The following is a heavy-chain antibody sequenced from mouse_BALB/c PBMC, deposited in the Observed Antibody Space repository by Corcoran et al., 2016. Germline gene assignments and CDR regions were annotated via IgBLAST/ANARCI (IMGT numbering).Heavy chain of an antibody. Sequence: EVQLQQSGAELVQPGASVKLSCTASGFNIKDTYMHWVKQRPEQGLEWIGRIDPANGNTKYDPKFQGKATITADTSSNTAYLQLSSLTSEDTAVYYCASGGNYGGFAYWGQGTLVTVSA. CDR3: ASGGNYGGFAY. D-gene: IGHD1-1*02. J-gene: IGHJ3*01. CDR1: GFNIKDTY. CDR2: IDPANGNT. V-gene: IGHV14-3*02.